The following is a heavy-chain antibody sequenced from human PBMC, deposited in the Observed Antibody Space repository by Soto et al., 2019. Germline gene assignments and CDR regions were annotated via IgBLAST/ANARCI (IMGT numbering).Heavy chain of an antibody. D-gene: IGHD3-22*01. CDR2: INAGNGNT. CDR3: ARDSHNPYCYDSSGHRYFDY. CDR1: GYTFTSYA. J-gene: IGHJ4*02. Sequence: QVQLVQSGAEVKKPGASVKVSCKASGYTFTSYAMHWVRQAPGQRLEWMGWINAGNGNTKYSQKFQGRVTITRDTSASTAYMDLSSLRSEDTAVYYCARDSHNPYCYDSSGHRYFDYWGQGTLVTVSS. V-gene: IGHV1-3*01.